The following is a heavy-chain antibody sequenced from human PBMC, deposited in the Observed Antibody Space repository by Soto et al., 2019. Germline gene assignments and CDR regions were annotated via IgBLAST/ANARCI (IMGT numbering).Heavy chain of an antibody. CDR3: AKEGPGGGRHFYYGMDV. D-gene: IGHD1-26*01. CDR1: GFVFSDYG. Sequence: KLVESGGGVVQPGRSLRLSCAASGFVFSDYGMHWVRQAPGKGLEWVALITNDGNNEFDRESVKGRFSSSRGRSTNTVDLLMNSLRPEDTGVYYCAKEGPGGGRHFYYGMDVWGQGTTVTVSS. J-gene: IGHJ6*02. V-gene: IGHV3-30*18. CDR2: ITNDGNNE.